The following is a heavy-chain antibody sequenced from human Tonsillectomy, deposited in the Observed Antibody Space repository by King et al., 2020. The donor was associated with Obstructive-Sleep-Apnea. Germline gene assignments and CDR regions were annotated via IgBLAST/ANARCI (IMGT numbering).Heavy chain of an antibody. D-gene: IGHD3-22*01. CDR1: GGSISSSNW. CDR3: ARDLGPAAAYYYDSSGSDY. V-gene: IGHV4-4*02. J-gene: IGHJ4*02. Sequence: VQLQESGPGLVKPSGTLSLTCAVSGGSISSSNWWSWVRQPPGKGLEWSGEIYHSGSTNYNPSLKSRVTISVDKSKNQFSLKLSSVTAADTAVYYGARDLGPAAAYYYDSSGSDYWGQGTLVTVSS. CDR2: IYHSGST.